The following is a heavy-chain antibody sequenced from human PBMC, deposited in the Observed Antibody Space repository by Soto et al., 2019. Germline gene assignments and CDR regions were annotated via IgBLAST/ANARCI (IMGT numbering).Heavy chain of an antibody. D-gene: IGHD3-16*01. CDR3: VMVDNYVTPTPQDV. CDR2: IIPYTGNT. Sequence: QVQLVQSGDEVKKPGASVKVSCKASGYIFVNYGIAWVRQAPRQGLEWMRWIIPYTGNTHSASKVQGRLTMTTDTSTSTAYMDLGSLTSDDTAVYYCVMVDNYVTPTPQDVWGQGTTVTVSS. CDR1: GYIFVNYG. J-gene: IGHJ6*02. V-gene: IGHV1-18*01.